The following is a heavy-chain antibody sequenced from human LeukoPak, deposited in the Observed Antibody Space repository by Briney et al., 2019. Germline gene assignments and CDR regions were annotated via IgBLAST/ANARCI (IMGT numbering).Heavy chain of an antibody. CDR1: GGTFSSYA. CDR2: IIPILGIA. J-gene: IGHJ4*02. CDR3: ARGPPRPGTAMPKPFDY. V-gene: IGHV1-69*04. Sequence: SVKVSCKASGGTFSSYAISWVRQAPGQGLEWMGRIIPILGIANYAQKFQGRVTITAEKSTSTAYMELSSLRSEDTAVYYCARGPPRPGTAMPKPFDYWGQGTLVTVSS. D-gene: IGHD5-18*01.